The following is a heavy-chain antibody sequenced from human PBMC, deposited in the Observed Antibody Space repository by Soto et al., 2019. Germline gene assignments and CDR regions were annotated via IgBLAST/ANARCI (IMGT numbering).Heavy chain of an antibody. D-gene: IGHD6-19*01. CDR3: AKDRLWLATGDYYFGLDV. CDR2: ISYDGTNK. CDR1: GFSFSSHA. Sequence: QVQLVESGGGVVQPGRSLRLSCAAPGFSFSSHAMHWVRQATGKGLEWVAVISYDGTNKNYADSVKGRFTISRDNSKNTMSLQMNSLRPEDTAVYYCAKDRLWLATGDYYFGLDVWGQGTTVTISS. J-gene: IGHJ6*02. V-gene: IGHV3-30*18.